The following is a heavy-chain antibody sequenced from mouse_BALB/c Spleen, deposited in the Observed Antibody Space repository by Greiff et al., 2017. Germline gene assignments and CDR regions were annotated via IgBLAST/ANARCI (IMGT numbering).Heavy chain of an antibody. V-gene: IGHV2-9*02. CDR3: ARDHYGSSYYFDY. CDR2: IWAGGST. D-gene: IGHD1-1*01. J-gene: IGHJ2*01. CDR1: GFSLTSYG. Sequence: VHLVESGPGLVAPSQSLSITCTVSGFSLTSYGVHWVRQPPGKGLEWLGVIWAGGSTNYNSALMSRLSISKDNSKSQVFLKMNSLQTDDTAMYYCARDHYGSSYYFDYWGQGTTLTVSS.